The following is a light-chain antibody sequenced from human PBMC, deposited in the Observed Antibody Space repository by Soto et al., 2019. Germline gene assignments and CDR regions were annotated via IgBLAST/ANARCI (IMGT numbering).Light chain of an antibody. V-gene: IGKV1-39*01. J-gene: IGKJ2*02. Sequence: DSQMTQSPPSLSASVGDRFTITCPASQNVRSYVNWYQQKPGKAPNVLIYETSTVQDGVPSRFSGDGYGTYFTLSISSLHPEDFATYYCQQTFSLPRTFGQGTKVDI. CDR2: ETS. CDR3: QQTFSLPRT. CDR1: QNVRSY.